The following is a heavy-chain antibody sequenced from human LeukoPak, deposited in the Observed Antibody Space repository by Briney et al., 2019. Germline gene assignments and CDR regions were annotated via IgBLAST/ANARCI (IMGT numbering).Heavy chain of an antibody. V-gene: IGHV3-48*02. CDR3: ARDPGWTGIDY. D-gene: IGHD3-10*01. CDR2: ISSSSSSI. Sequence: GGSLRLSCTASTFTLSTYNMNWVRQAPGKGLEWVSYISSSSSSIYYADSVKGRFTISRDNAKNSLYLQMNSLTDEDTAVYYCARDPGWTGIDYWGQGTLVTVSS. J-gene: IGHJ4*02. CDR1: TFTLSTYN.